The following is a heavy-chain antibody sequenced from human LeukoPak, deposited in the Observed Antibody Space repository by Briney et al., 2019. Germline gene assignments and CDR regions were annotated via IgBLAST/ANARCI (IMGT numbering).Heavy chain of an antibody. V-gene: IGHV1-2*04. CDR2: INPNSGGT. CDR1: GYTFTGYY. J-gene: IGHJ5*02. CDR3: ATDLTDCGGDCYSRRPFDP. Sequence: ASVKVSCKASGYTFTGYYMHWVRQAPGQGLEWMGWINPNSGGTNYAQKFQGWVTMTRDTSISTAYMELSRLRSEDTAVYYCATDLTDCGGDCYSRRPFDPWGQGTLVTVSS. D-gene: IGHD2-21*02.